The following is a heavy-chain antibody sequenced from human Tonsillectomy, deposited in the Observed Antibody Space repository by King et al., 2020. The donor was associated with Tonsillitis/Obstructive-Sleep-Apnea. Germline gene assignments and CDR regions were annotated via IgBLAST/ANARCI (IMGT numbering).Heavy chain of an antibody. J-gene: IGHJ4*02. CDR2: ISGSGGST. CDR3: AIGAYHGDYEAGYYFDY. CDR1: GFTFSSFA. V-gene: IGHV3-23*04. D-gene: IGHD4-17*01. Sequence: VQLVESGGGLVQPGESLRLSCAASGFTFSSFAMTWVRQAPGKGLEWVSIISGSGGSTYYADSVKGRFTISRDNSKNTLYLQMNSLRAEDTAVYYCAIGAYHGDYEAGYYFDYWGQGTLVTVSS.